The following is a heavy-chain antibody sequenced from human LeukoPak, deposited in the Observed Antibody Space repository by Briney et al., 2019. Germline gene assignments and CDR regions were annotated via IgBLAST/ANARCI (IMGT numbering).Heavy chain of an antibody. CDR2: IYSGGST. J-gene: IGHJ3*02. V-gene: IGHV3-53*01. CDR1: GFTVSSNY. CDR3: ARDIGTYAFDI. Sequence: PGGSLRLSCAASGFTVSSNYMSWVRQAPGKGLEWVSVIYSGGSTYYADSVKGRFTISRDNSKNTLYLQMNSLRAEDTAVYYCARDIGTYAFDIWGQGTMVTVSS. D-gene: IGHD1-1*01.